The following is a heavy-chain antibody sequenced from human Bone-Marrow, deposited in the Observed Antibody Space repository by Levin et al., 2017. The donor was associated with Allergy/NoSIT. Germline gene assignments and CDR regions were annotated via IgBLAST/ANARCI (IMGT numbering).Heavy chain of an antibody. D-gene: IGHD1-26*01. CDR1: GFTFSNYA. CDR2: IKGDGDST. V-gene: IGHV3-23*01. CDR3: AKSGRGNWFDS. J-gene: IGHJ5*01. Sequence: PGGSLRLSCAASGFTFSNYAMNWVRQAPGKGLEWVSGIKGDGDSTFYADSVKGQFTISRDTSKNTLYLQMNSLRAEDTAVYFCAKSGRGNWFDSWGQGTLVTVSS.